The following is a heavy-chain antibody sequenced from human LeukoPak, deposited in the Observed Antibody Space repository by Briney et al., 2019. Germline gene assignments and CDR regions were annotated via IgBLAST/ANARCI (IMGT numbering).Heavy chain of an antibody. J-gene: IGHJ4*02. D-gene: IGHD5-12*01. CDR1: GFTFSSYA. CDR3: AKDPRLVARFDY. CDR2: ISGSCGST. V-gene: IGHV3-23*01. Sequence: GGSLRLSCAASGFTFSSYAMSWVRKAPGKGQEWVSAISGSCGSTYYADSVKGRFTISRDNSKNTLYLQMNSLRAEDTAVYYCAKDPRLVARFDYWGQGTLVTVSS.